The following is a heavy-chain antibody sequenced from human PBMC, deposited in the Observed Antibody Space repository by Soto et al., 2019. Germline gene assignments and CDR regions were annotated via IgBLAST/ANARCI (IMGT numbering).Heavy chain of an antibody. Sequence: GGSLRLSCAASGFTFDDYAMHWVRQAPGKGLEWVSGISWNSGNIGYADSVKGRFTISRDNAKNSLYLQMNTLRAEDTVLYYCAKDRGYSGNKLSAYWGKGTLFTVSS. D-gene: IGHD5-12*01. V-gene: IGHV3-9*01. J-gene: IGHJ4*02. CDR2: ISWNSGNI. CDR3: AKDRGYSGNKLSAY. CDR1: GFTFDDYA.